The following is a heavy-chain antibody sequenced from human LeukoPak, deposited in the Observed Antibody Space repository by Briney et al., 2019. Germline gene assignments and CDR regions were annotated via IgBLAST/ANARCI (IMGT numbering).Heavy chain of an antibody. CDR2: ISVYNGNT. V-gene: IGHV1-18*01. Sequence: ASVKVSCKAPGYIFTSYGISWVRQAPGQGLEWMGWISVYNGNTNYVQKFQGRVTMTTDTSTSTAYMELRSLRSDDTAVYYCARGGPVDTAMVLYAYYYYYMDVWGKGTTVTVSS. CDR1: GYIFTSYG. D-gene: IGHD5-18*01. J-gene: IGHJ6*03. CDR3: ARGGPVDTAMVLYAYYYYYMDV.